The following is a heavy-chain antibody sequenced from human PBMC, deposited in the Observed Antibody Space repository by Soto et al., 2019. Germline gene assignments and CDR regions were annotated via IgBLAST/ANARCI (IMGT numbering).Heavy chain of an antibody. J-gene: IGHJ4*02. Sequence: QVQLVESGGGVVQPGTSLRLSCAASGFTFSRHGMHWVRQTPGKGLEWLAVILNDASGHWYADSVKGRFTISRDNFENTVYLQMNGLRLEDTSMYYCARDDDYPDNGFDYWGQGTLFTVSS. CDR3: ARDDDYPDNGFDY. V-gene: IGHV3-33*01. CDR1: GFTFSRHG. CDR2: ILNDASGH. D-gene: IGHD4-17*01.